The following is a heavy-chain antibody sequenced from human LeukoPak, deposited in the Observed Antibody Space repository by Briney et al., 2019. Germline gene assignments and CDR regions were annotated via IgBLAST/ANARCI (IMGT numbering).Heavy chain of an antibody. CDR2: IYYSGST. J-gene: IGHJ4*02. Sequence: PSETLSLTCTVSGGSISSYYWSWIRQHPGKGLEWIGYIYYSGSTYYNPSLKSRVTISVDTSKNQFSLKLSSVTAADTAVYYCARDLGRGSGTDFDYWGQGTLVTVSS. CDR3: ARDLGRGSGTDFDY. D-gene: IGHD3-10*01. CDR1: GGSISSYY. V-gene: IGHV4-59*06.